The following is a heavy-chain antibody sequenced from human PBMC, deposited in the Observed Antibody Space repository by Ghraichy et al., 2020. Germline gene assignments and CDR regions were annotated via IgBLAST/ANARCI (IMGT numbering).Heavy chain of an antibody. CDR2: VHTNGGT. D-gene: IGHD3-16*01. CDR1: GDTISTHY. V-gene: IGHV4-4*07. Sequence: SQTLSLTCTVSGDTISTHYWSWIRQPAGQGLEWIGRVHTNGGTNSNPYLMSRVAMSVDPSKNQFSLKLSSVTAADTAVYYCVRVWQSGITRVAFFIWGQGTMVTVSS. CDR3: VRVWQSGITRVAFFI. J-gene: IGHJ3*02.